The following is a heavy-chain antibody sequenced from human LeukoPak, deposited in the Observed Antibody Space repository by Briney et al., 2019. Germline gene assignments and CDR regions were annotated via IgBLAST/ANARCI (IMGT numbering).Heavy chain of an antibody. CDR3: ASLGGGSTVTTYLNY. CDR1: GYTFTSYG. Sequence: ASVKVSCKASGYTFTSYGISWVRQAPGQGLEWMGWISAYNGNTNYAQKFQGRVTITADESTSTAYMELSSLRSEDTAVYYCASLGGGSTVTTYLNYWGQGTLVIVSS. CDR2: ISAYNGNT. J-gene: IGHJ4*02. D-gene: IGHD4-17*01. V-gene: IGHV1-18*01.